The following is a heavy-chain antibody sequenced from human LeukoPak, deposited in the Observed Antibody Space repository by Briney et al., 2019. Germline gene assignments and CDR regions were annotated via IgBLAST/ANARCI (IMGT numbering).Heavy chain of an antibody. D-gene: IGHD3-9*01. V-gene: IGHV1-8*01. J-gene: IGHJ4*02. Sequence: ASVKVSCKASGGTFTSYDINWVRQATGQGLEWMGWMNPNSGNTGYAQKFQGRVTMTRNTSISTAYMELSSLRSEDTAVYYCASFDWLLGYFDYWGQGTLVTVSS. CDR3: ASFDWLLGYFDY. CDR1: GGTFTSYD. CDR2: MNPNSGNT.